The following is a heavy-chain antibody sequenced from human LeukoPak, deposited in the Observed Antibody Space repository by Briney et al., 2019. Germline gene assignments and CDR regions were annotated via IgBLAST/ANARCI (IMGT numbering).Heavy chain of an antibody. CDR1: GFTFSDYY. Sequence: GGSLRLSCAASGFTFSDYYMSWIRQAPGKGLEWVSYISSSGSTIYYADSVKGRFTISRDNAKNSLYLQMNSLRAEDTAVYYCARDRRRAYSSGWYAQYYWGQGTLVTVSS. CDR2: ISSSGSTI. D-gene: IGHD6-19*01. CDR3: ARDRRRAYSSGWYAQYY. V-gene: IGHV3-11*01. J-gene: IGHJ4*02.